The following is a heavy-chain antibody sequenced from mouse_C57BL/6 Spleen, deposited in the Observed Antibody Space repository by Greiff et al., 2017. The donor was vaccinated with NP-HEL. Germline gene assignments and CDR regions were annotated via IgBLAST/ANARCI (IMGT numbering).Heavy chain of an antibody. Sequence: VQLQQSGAELVRPGASVKLSCTASGFNIKDDYMHWVKQRPEQGLEWIGWIDPENGDTEYASKFQGKATIPADTSSNTAYLQLSSLTSEDTAVYYCTSLLLRSDVWGTGTTVTVSS. D-gene: IGHD1-1*01. J-gene: IGHJ1*03. CDR2: IDPENGDT. CDR1: GFNIKDDY. CDR3: TSLLLRSDV. V-gene: IGHV14-4*01.